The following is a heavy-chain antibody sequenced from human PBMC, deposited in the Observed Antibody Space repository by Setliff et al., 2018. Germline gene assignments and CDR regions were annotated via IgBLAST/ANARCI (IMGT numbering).Heavy chain of an antibody. D-gene: IGHD3-10*01. CDR1: GYTFTTYW. CDR3: ARQKSTGSGNNWFDT. CDR2: IYPGSADT. J-gene: IGHJ5*02. V-gene: IGHV5-51*01. Sequence: GESLKISCKGSGYTFTTYWLGWVRQMPGKGLEWMGIIYPGSADTRYNPSFQGRVTMSADKSINTAYLQWSSLKASDTAIYYCARQKSTGSGNNWFDTWGQGTLVTVSS.